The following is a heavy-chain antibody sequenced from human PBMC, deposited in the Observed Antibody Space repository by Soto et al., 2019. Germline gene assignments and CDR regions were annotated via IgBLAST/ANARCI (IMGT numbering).Heavy chain of an antibody. D-gene: IGHD3-3*01. Sequence: SETLSLTCAVYGGSFSGYYWSWIRQPPGKGLEWIGEINHSGSTNYNPSLKSRVTISVDTSKNQFSLKLSSVTAADTAVYYCARVGAVGAWTIFGVVNDGFDPWGQGTLVTVSS. CDR3: ARVGAVGAWTIFGVVNDGFDP. J-gene: IGHJ5*02. CDR2: INHSGST. V-gene: IGHV4-34*01. CDR1: GGSFSGYY.